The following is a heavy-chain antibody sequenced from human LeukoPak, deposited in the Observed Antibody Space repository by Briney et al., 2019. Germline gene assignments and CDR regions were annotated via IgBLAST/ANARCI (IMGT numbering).Heavy chain of an antibody. CDR1: GFTFSSYG. J-gene: IGHJ4*02. V-gene: IGHV3-30*02. CDR2: IRYDGSNK. D-gene: IGHD3-3*01. Sequence: PGGSLRLSCAASGFTFSSYGMHWVRQAPGKGLEWVAFIRYDGSNKYYADSVKGRFTISRDNSKNTLYLQMNSLRAEGTAVYYCAKGRLRFLEWLFVYWGQGTLVTVSS. CDR3: AKGRLRFLEWLFVY.